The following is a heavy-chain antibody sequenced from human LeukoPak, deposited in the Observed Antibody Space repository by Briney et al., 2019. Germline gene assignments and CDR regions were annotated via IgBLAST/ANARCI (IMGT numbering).Heavy chain of an antibody. CDR2: ISAYNGNT. D-gene: IGHD3-22*01. CDR1: GYTFTSYG. J-gene: IGHJ5*02. Sequence: ASVKVSCKASGYTFTSYGISWVRQAPGQGLEWMGWISAYNGNTNYAQKLQGRVTMTTDTSTSTAYMELSRLRSDDTAVFYCASAGVDSSGYYYGAWFDPWGQGTLVTVSS. V-gene: IGHV1-18*01. CDR3: ASAGVDSSGYYYGAWFDP.